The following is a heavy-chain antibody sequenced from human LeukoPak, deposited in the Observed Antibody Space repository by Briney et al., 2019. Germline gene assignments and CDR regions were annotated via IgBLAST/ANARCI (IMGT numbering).Heavy chain of an antibody. CDR3: ARTDLGYGSGSFYYYYGMDV. Sequence: PSETLSLTCAVYGGSFSGYYWSWIRQPPGKGLEWIGEINHSGSTNYNPSLKSRVTISVDTSKNQFSLKLSSVTAADTAVYYCARTDLGYGSGSFYYYYGMDVWGQGTTVTVSS. J-gene: IGHJ6*02. CDR2: INHSGST. CDR1: GGSFSGYY. V-gene: IGHV4-34*01. D-gene: IGHD3-10*01.